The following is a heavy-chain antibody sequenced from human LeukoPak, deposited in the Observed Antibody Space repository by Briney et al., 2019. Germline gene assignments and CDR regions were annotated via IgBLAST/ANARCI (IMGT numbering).Heavy chain of an antibody. CDR2: ISGSGGST. D-gene: IGHD3-22*01. Sequence: GGSLRLSCAASGFTFSSYAMSWVRQAPGKGLEWVSAISGSGGSTYYADSVKGRFTISRDNSKNTLYLQMSSLRAEDTAVYYCAKGGVYYYDSSGYFRYWGQGTLVTVSS. CDR1: GFTFSSYA. V-gene: IGHV3-23*01. CDR3: AKGGVYYYDSSGYFRY. J-gene: IGHJ4*02.